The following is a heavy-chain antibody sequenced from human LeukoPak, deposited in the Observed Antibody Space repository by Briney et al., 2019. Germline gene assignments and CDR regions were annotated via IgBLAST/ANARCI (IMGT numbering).Heavy chain of an antibody. CDR2: INWWGDSL. CDR3: ARCSGYCSGGSCAHRDYYMDV. V-gene: IGHV3-20*04. J-gene: IGHJ6*03. D-gene: IGHD2-15*01. CDR1: GFTLEDYV. Sequence: GGSLRLSCAASGFTLEDYVMSGLPDARGEGGEGGGGINWWGDSLEYVDYVKGRFISCRDNAQNSMYLQMNSLSAEDTALYYCARCSGYCSGGSCAHRDYYMDVWGKGTTVTVSS.